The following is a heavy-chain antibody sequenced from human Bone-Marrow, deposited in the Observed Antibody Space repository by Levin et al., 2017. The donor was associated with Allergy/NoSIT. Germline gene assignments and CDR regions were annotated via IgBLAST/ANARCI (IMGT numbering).Heavy chain of an antibody. Sequence: SGGSLRLSCAASGFTFSSYAMSWVRQAPGKGLEWVSAISGSGGSTYYADSVKGRFTISRDNSKNTLYLQMNSLRAEDTAVYYCAKAYCSGGSCYFRVWGQGTLVTVSS. CDR3: AKAYCSGGSCYFRV. V-gene: IGHV3-23*01. D-gene: IGHD2-15*01. CDR1: GFTFSSYA. J-gene: IGHJ4*02. CDR2: ISGSGGST.